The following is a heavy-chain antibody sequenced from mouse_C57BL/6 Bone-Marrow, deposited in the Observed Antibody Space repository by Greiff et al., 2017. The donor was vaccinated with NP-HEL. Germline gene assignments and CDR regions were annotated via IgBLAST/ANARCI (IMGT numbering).Heavy chain of an antibody. J-gene: IGHJ3*01. CDR2: IDPSDSYT. V-gene: IGHV1-59*01. CDR3: ARGGPPFAY. Sequence: QVQLQQPGAELVRPGTSVKLSCKASGYTFTSYWMHWVKQRPGQGLEWIGVIDPSDSYTNYNQKFKGKATLTVDTSSSTAYMQLSSLTSADSAVYYCARGGPPFAYWDQGTLITVSA. CDR1: GYTFTSYW. D-gene: IGHD3-3*01.